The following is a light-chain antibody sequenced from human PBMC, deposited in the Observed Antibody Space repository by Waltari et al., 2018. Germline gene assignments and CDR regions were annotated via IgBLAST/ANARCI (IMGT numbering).Light chain of an antibody. CDR2: EVS. CDR1: SSDVGGYNF. V-gene: IGLV2-8*01. Sequence: QSALTQPPSASDSPGQSVTISCTGTSSDVGGYNFVSWYQHHPGKAPRLIIYEVSERPSGVPDRFSGSKSGNTASLTVSGLQAEDEADYYCSSYVANNNPVFGGGTKLTVL. J-gene: IGLJ2*01. CDR3: SSYVANNNPV.